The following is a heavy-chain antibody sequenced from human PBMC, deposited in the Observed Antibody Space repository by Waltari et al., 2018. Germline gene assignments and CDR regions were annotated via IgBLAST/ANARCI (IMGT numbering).Heavy chain of an antibody. CDR1: GFTFTNHG. D-gene: IGHD3-3*01. CDR3: ARGDGGSGLGASDI. CDR2: IWYDGSNK. J-gene: IGHJ3*02. V-gene: IGHV3-33*01. Sequence: QVQLVESGGGVVQSGRSLRLSCVGSGFTFTNHGMNWVRQGPGKVLEWVAVIWYDGSNKNYVDSVKGRFTSSRYNSKNTMYLEMNRLRAEDTAVYFCARGDGGSGLGASDIWGQGTMVTVSS.